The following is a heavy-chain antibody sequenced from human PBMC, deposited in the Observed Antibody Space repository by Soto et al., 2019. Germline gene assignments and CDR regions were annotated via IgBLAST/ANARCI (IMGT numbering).Heavy chain of an antibody. CDR3: AKDRGPAYYYGSGSYYRGMDV. D-gene: IGHD3-10*01. V-gene: IGHV3-23*01. J-gene: IGHJ6*02. Sequence: HPGGSLRLSCAASGFTFSSYAMSWVRQAPGKGLEWVSAISGSGGSTYYADSVKGRFTISRDNSKNTLYLQMNSLRAEDTAVYYCAKDRGPAYYYGSGSYYRGMDVWGQGTTVTVSS. CDR1: GFTFSSYA. CDR2: ISGSGGST.